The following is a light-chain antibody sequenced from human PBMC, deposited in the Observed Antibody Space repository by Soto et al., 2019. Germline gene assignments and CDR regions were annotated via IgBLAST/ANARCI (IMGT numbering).Light chain of an antibody. CDR2: GAS. CDR1: QSVSSSY. V-gene: IGKV3-20*01. J-gene: IGKJ1*01. CDR3: QQYGSSSPAIA. Sequence: EIVVTQSPGTLSLSPGERATLSCRASQSVSSSYLAWYQQKPGQAPRLLIYGASSRATGIPDRFSGSGSGTDFTLTISRLEPEDFAVYYCQQYGSSSPAIAFGQGTKVDIK.